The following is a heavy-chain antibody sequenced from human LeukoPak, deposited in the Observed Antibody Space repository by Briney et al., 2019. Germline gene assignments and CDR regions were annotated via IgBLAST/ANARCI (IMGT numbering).Heavy chain of an antibody. J-gene: IGHJ4*02. D-gene: IGHD3-22*01. CDR3: AKDQQNGDYYDSSGYK. Sequence: GGSLRLSCAASGFTFRTYWMSWVRQAPGKGLEWVSAISGSGGSTYYADSVKGRFTISRDNSKNTLYLQMNSLRAEDTAVYYCAKDQQNGDYYDSSGYKWGQGTLVTVSS. CDR2: ISGSGGST. V-gene: IGHV3-23*01. CDR1: GFTFRTYW.